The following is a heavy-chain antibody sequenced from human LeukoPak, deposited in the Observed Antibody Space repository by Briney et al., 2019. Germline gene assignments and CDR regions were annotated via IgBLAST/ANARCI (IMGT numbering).Heavy chain of an antibody. CDR2: INPSGGST. Sequence: ASVKVSCKASGYTFTSYYMHWVRQAPGQGLEWMGIINPSGGSTSYAQKFQGRVTMTRDMSTSTAYMELSRLRSDDTAVYYCARGRAYYGDFDYWGQGTLVTVSS. CDR1: GYTFTSYY. J-gene: IGHJ4*02. D-gene: IGHD1-26*01. CDR3: ARGRAYYGDFDY. V-gene: IGHV1-46*01.